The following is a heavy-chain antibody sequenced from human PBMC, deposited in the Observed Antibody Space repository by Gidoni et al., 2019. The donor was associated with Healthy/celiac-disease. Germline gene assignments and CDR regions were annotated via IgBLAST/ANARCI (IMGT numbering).Heavy chain of an antibody. CDR3: ARVRCGRMCGGDWPCYWYFDL. J-gene: IGHJ2*01. CDR2: ISAYNGNT. CDR1: GYTFTSTG. D-gene: IGHD2-21*02. Sequence: QVQLGQSGAEVKKPGVSAKVSCKAPGYTFTSTGISWVRPAPGQGLEWMGWISAYNGNTNYAQKLQGRVTMTTDTSTSTAYMKLRSRRSDDTAVYYCARVRCGRMCGGDWPCYWYFDLWGRGTLVTVSS. V-gene: IGHV1-18*01.